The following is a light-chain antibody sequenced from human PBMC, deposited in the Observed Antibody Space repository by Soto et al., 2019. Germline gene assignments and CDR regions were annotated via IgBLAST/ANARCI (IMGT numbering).Light chain of an antibody. CDR3: CSYAGRYNFVM. CDR2: DVS. Sequence: QSALTQPASVSGSPGQSITISCTGTSSDVGGYTFVSWYQQHAGKAPRVLIFDVSQRAPGVPDRFSGSKSGNTASLTISGLQPEDEADYHCCSYAGRYNFVMFGGGTKLTVL. CDR1: SSDVGGYTF. J-gene: IGLJ3*02. V-gene: IGLV2-11*01.